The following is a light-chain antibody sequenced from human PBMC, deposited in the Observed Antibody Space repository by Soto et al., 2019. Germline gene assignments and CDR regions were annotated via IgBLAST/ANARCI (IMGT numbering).Light chain of an antibody. Sequence: SYELTQPPSVSVSPGQTANISCSGDKLGDKFASWYQQKPGQSPVLIIFQDTRRPSGIPERFSGSNSGNTATLTISGTQAMDEADYYCQTWDTTVLFGGGTKLTVL. CDR2: QDT. J-gene: IGLJ3*02. CDR3: QTWDTTVL. CDR1: KLGDKF. V-gene: IGLV3-1*01.